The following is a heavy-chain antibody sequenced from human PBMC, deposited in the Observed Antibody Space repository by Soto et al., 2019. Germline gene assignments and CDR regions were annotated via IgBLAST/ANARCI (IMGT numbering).Heavy chain of an antibody. CDR1: GGSFSGYY. D-gene: IGHD2-15*01. J-gene: IGHJ4*02. V-gene: IGHV4-34*01. CDR2: INHSGST. CDR3: ARGGCSGGSCYSDY. Sequence: SETLSLTCAVYGGSFSGYYWSWIRQPPGKGLEWIGEINHSGSTKYNPSLKSRVTISVDTSKNQFSLKLSSVTAADTAVYYCARGGCSGGSCYSDYWGQGTLVTVSS.